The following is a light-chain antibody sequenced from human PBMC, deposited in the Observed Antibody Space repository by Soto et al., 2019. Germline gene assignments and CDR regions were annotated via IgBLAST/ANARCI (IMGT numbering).Light chain of an antibody. J-gene: IGLJ1*01. Sequence: QSVLTQPPSVSAAPGQKVTMSCSGSSCNIGGNSVSWYQQVPGTAPTLLIYDDNKRPSGIPDRFSGSKSGTSATLGITGFQTGVEADYYCGSWDSSMSAYVFGTGTKPTVL. CDR1: SCNIGGNS. CDR3: GSWDSSMSAYV. CDR2: DDN. V-gene: IGLV1-51*01.